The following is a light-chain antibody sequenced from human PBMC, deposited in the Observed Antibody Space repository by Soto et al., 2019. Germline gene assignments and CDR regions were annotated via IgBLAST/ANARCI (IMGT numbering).Light chain of an antibody. V-gene: IGKV1-5*01. CDR3: QHYNDYWT. J-gene: IGKJ1*01. CDR2: DAS. Sequence: DVQMTQSPSTLWASVGDRVTITCRASQSISSWLAWYQQKPGKAPKLLIYDASSLESGVPSRFSGSGSGTEFTLTISSLQHDDFATYYCQHYNDYWTFGQGTKVEIK. CDR1: QSISSW.